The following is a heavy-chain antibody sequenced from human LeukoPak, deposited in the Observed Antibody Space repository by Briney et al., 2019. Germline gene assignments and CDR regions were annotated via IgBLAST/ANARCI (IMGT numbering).Heavy chain of an antibody. CDR1: GYTFTSYD. V-gene: IGHV1-8*01. CDR2: MNPNSGNT. J-gene: IGHJ6*02. D-gene: IGHD4-17*01. CDR3: ARSTVTTWLRPTGGMDV. Sequence: GASVKVSCKASGYTFTSYDINWVRQATGQGLEWMGWMNPNSGNTGYAQKFQGRVTMTRNTSISTAYMELSSLRSEDTAVYYCARSTVTTWLRPTGGMDVWGQGTTVTVSS.